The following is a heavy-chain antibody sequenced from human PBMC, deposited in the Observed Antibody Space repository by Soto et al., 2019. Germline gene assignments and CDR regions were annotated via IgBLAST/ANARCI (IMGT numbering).Heavy chain of an antibody. CDR2: IMPVFPTP. CDR1: GGTFSSSA. D-gene: IGHD5-12*01. V-gene: IGHV1-69*12. J-gene: IGHJ6*02. Sequence: QVQLEQSGAEVQKPGSSVKVSCKASGGTFSSSAFSWVRQAPGKGLEWMGGIMPVFPTPDYAQKFQDRVTITADASTSTTNMELSGLRSEDTAIYYCAREMDRLQLGGSYYYILDVWGQGTTVIVSS. CDR3: AREMDRLQLGGSYYYILDV.